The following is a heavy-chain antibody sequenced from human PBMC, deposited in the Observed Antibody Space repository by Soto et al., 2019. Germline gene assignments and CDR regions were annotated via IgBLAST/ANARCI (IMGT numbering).Heavy chain of an antibody. CDR2: INHSGST. V-gene: IGHV4-34*01. J-gene: IGHJ4*02. Sequence: QVQLQQWGAGLLKPSETLSLTCAVYGGSFSGYYWSWIRQPPGKGLEWIGEINHSGSTNYNPSLKSRVTKSVDTSKTRFSLKLSSVTAADTAVYSCGRFNRGSNSGYSWGQGTLVTVSS. CDR1: GGSFSGYY. CDR3: GRFNRGSNSGYS. D-gene: IGHD1-26*01.